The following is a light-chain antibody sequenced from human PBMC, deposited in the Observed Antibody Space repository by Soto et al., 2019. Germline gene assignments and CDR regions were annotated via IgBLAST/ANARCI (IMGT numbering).Light chain of an antibody. V-gene: IGLV2-8*01. CDR3: SSYAGSNNFV. J-gene: IGLJ1*01. CDR2: EVS. CDR1: SSDVGGYNY. Sequence: QSVLTQPPSASGSPGQSVTISCSGTSSDVGGYNYVSWHQQHPGKAPKLMIYEVSKRPSGVPDRLSGSKSGNTASLIVSGLQAEDEADYYCSSYAGSNNFVFGSGTKLTGL.